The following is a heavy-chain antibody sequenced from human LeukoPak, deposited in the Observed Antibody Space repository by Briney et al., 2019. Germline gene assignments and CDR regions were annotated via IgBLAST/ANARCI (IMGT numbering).Heavy chain of an antibody. J-gene: IGHJ4*02. CDR2: IYWDNDK. CDR1: GFSLSTYAMG. Sequence: SGPTLVNPTQTLTLTCTFSGFSLSTYAMGVGWVRQPPGKALEWLILIYWDNDKRYSTSLKSRLSITKDTSKNQVVLTMTNVDPVDTATYYCAHVEYARSTPHWYFDYWGQGILVTVSS. CDR3: AHVEYARSTPHWYFDY. D-gene: IGHD2-2*01. V-gene: IGHV2-5*02.